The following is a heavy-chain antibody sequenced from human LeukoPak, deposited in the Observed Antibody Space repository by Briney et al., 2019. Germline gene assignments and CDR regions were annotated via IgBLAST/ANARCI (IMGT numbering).Heavy chain of an antibody. J-gene: IGHJ6*02. Sequence: SETLSLTCTVSGGSISSSSYYWGWIRQPPGKGLEWIGSIYYSGSTYYNPSLKSRVTISVDTSKNQFSLKLSSVTAADTAVYYCARHGRYFDWLKAPDYYYGMDVWGQGTTVTVSS. CDR1: GGSISSSSYY. CDR2: IYYSGST. V-gene: IGHV4-39*07. CDR3: ARHGRYFDWLKAPDYYYGMDV. D-gene: IGHD3-9*01.